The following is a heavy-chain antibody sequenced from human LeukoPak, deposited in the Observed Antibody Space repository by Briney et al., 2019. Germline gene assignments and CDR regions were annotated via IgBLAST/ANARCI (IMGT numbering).Heavy chain of an antibody. CDR3: ARMGYYYYGMDV. D-gene: IGHD3-16*01. Sequence: SETLSLTCTVSGGSISSYYWSWIRQPPGKGLEWIGYIYYSGSTNYNPSLKSRVTISVDTSKNQFSLKLSSVTAADTAVYYCARMGYYYYGMDVWGQGTTVTVSS. CDR2: IYYSGST. CDR1: GGSISSYY. J-gene: IGHJ6*02. V-gene: IGHV4-59*01.